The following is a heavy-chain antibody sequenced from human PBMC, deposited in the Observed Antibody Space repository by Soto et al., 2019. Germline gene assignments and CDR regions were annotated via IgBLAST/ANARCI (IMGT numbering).Heavy chain of an antibody. D-gene: IGHD6-13*01. J-gene: IGHJ4*02. V-gene: IGHV4-34*01. CDR3: ARGNSSSRMHPTDY. Sequence: SRVTISVDTSKNQFSLKLSSVTAADTAVYYCARGNSSSRMHPTDYWGQGTLVTVSS.